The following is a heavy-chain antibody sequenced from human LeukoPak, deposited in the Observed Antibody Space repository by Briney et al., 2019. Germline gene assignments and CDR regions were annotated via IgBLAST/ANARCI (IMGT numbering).Heavy chain of an antibody. Sequence: GGSLRLSCTASGFTFGDYAMSWVRQAPGKGLEWVGFIRSKAYGGTTEYAASVKGRFTISRDDSKSIAYLQMNSLKAEDTAVYYCTRDHGSSSWLRVDYWGQGTLVTVSS. CDR1: GFTFGDYA. J-gene: IGHJ4*02. V-gene: IGHV3-49*04. CDR3: TRDHGSSSWLRVDY. CDR2: IRSKAYGGTT. D-gene: IGHD6-13*01.